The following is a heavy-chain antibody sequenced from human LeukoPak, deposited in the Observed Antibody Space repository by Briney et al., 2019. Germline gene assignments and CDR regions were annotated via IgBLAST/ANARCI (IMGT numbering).Heavy chain of an antibody. CDR3: ASLGMVRGAMALNWFDP. V-gene: IGHV4-34*01. Sequence: SETLSLTCTVSGGFISSYYWSWIRQPPGKGLEWIGEINHSGSTNYNPSLKSRVTISVDTSKNQFSLKLSSVTAADTAVYYCASLGMVRGAMALNWFDPWGQGTLVTVSS. J-gene: IGHJ5*02. CDR2: INHSGST. D-gene: IGHD3-10*01. CDR1: GGFISSYY.